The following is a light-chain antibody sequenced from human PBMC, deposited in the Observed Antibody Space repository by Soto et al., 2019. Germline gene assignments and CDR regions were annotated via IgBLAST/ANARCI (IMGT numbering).Light chain of an antibody. V-gene: IGKV3-15*01. J-gene: IGKJ1*01. Sequence: EVVMTQSPALLSVSPGETVTLSCRASQGVSHNLAWYQQKPGQAPRLLIYETSTRATGIPARFSGSGSGTEFTLTISSLQSEDFAVYYCQQYYKWPPWTFGQGTKVEIK. CDR3: QQYYKWPPWT. CDR2: ETS. CDR1: QGVSHN.